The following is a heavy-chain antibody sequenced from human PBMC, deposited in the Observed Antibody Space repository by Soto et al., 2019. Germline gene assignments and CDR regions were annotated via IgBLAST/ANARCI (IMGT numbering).Heavy chain of an antibody. Sequence: EVQLVESGGGLVQPGGSLRLSCAASGFTFSSYSMNWVRQAPGKGLEWVSYISSSSSTIYYADSVKGRFTISRDNAKNSLYLQMSSLRAEDTAVYYCARAQTYQGYSSSWFHYYYYYGMDVWGQGTTVTVSS. CDR2: ISSSSSTI. D-gene: IGHD6-13*01. V-gene: IGHV3-48*01. CDR1: GFTFSSYS. J-gene: IGHJ6*02. CDR3: ARAQTYQGYSSSWFHYYYYYGMDV.